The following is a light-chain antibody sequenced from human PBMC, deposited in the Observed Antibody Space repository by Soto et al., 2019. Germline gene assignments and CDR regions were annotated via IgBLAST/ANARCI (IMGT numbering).Light chain of an antibody. CDR2: EVS. CDR1: RSDVGGYNY. Sequence: QSALTQPRSVSGSPGQSVTISCTGTRSDVGGYNYVSWYQQHPGKAPKLMIYEVSKRPSGVPDRFSGSRSGNTASLTISGLQAEDEADYYCCSYAGSYTSFGGGTQLTVL. V-gene: IGLV2-11*01. J-gene: IGLJ2*01. CDR3: CSYAGSYTS.